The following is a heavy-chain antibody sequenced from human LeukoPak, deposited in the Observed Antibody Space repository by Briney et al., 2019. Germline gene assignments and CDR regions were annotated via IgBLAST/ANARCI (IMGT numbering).Heavy chain of an antibody. Sequence: PSETLSLPRAVYGGSFSAHYWSWIRQPPGKGLEWIGEIKHVGSTNYNPSLKSRVTISVDTSKNQFSLKLSSVTAADTAVYYCARAAGFTDYWGQGILVTVSS. J-gene: IGHJ4*02. D-gene: IGHD3-3*01. V-gene: IGHV4-34*01. CDR1: GGSFSAHY. CDR3: ARAAGFTDY. CDR2: IKHVGST.